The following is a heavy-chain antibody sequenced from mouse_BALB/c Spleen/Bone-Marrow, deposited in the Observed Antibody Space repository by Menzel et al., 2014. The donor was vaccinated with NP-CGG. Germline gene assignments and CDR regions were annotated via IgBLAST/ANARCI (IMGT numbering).Heavy chain of an antibody. CDR2: INPSNGGT. V-gene: IGHV1S81*02. Sequence: VQRVESGAELVKPGASVKLSCKASGYTFXSYYMYWVKQRPGQGLEWFGEINPSNGGTNFNEKFKNKATLTVDKSSSTAYMQLSSLTSEDSAVYYCSRGRRDALDYWGQGTSVTVSS. CDR1: GYTFXSYY. CDR3: SRGRRDALDY. J-gene: IGHJ4*01.